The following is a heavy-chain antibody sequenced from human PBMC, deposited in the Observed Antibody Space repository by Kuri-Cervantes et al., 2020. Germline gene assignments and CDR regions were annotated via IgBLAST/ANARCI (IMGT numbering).Heavy chain of an antibody. CDR3: ARDRVVGALRAFDI. Sequence: ASVKVSCKASGYTFTTYAMHWVRQAPGQRLEWMGWINAGNGNTKYSQNLQGRVTITRDTSASTAYMELSSLRSEDTAVYYCARDRVVGALRAFDIWGQGTMVTVSS. V-gene: IGHV1-3*01. D-gene: IGHD1-26*01. J-gene: IGHJ3*02. CDR2: INAGNGNT. CDR1: GYTFTTYA.